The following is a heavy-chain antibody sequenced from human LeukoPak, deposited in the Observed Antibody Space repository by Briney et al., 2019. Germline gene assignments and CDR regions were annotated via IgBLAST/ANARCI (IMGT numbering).Heavy chain of an antibody. CDR2: IHPGYSST. J-gene: IGHJ5*01. D-gene: IGHD4-23*01. V-gene: IGHV5-51*01. CDR3: ARHRHGGNLLDS. CDR1: GYSFSSYW. Sequence: GEALKISCKGSGYSFSSYWIGCGRQMPGKGREGMGRIHPGYSSTRYSPSFQGQVTISADKSISTAYVQWSSLAASDTAMYYCARHRHGGNLLDSWGHGTLVTVSS.